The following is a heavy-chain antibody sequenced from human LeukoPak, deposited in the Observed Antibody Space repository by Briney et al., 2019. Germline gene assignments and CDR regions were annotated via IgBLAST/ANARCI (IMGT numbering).Heavy chain of an antibody. Sequence: SETLSLTCTVSGGSISSGDYYWSWIRQPPGKGLEWIGYIYYSGSTYYNPSLKSRVTISVDTPKNQFSLKLSSVTAADTAVYYCAREGTTVVTPDYYYYGMDVWGQGTTVTVSS. CDR3: AREGTTVVTPDYYYYGMDV. CDR2: IYYSGST. CDR1: GGSISSGDYY. J-gene: IGHJ6*02. D-gene: IGHD4-23*01. V-gene: IGHV4-30-4*01.